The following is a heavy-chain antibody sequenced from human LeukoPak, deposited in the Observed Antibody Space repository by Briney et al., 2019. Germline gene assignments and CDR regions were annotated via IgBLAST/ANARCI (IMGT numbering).Heavy chain of an antibody. D-gene: IGHD2-15*01. V-gene: IGHV1-46*01. CDR1: GYTFTSYY. CDR3: ARDPGYCSGGSCYSGGYFDY. Sequence: ASVKVSCKASGYTFTSYYMHWVRQAPGQGLEWMGIINPSGGSTSYAQKFQGRVTMTRDTSTSTVYMELSSLRSEDTAVYYCARDPGYCSGGSCYSGGYFDYWGQGTLVTVSS. J-gene: IGHJ4*02. CDR2: INPSGGST.